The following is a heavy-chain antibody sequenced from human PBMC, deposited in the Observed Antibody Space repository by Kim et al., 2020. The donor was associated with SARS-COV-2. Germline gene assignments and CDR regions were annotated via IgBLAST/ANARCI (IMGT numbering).Heavy chain of an antibody. CDR2: IYPGDSDT. V-gene: IGHV5-51*01. J-gene: IGHJ5*02. CDR3: AIQPEDFDFWSGYPLGHWFDP. CDR1: GYSFTSYW. D-gene: IGHD3-3*01. Sequence: GESLKISCKGSGYSFTSYWIGWVRQMPGKGLEWMGIIYPGDSDTRYSPSFQGQVTISADKSISTAYLQWSSLKASDTAMYYCAIQPEDFDFWSGYPLGHWFDPWGQGTLVTVSS.